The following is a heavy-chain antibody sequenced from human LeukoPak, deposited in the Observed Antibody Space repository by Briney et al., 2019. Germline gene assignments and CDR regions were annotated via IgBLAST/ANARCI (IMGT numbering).Heavy chain of an antibody. D-gene: IGHD6-13*01. V-gene: IGHV3-30-3*02. CDR3: AKRQGSSWYGPVCYFDY. CDR1: GFTFSSYA. Sequence: GGSLRLSCAASGFTFSSYAMHWVRQAPGKGLEWVAVISYDGSNKYYADSVKGRFTISRDNSKNTLYLQMNSLRAEDTAVYYCAKRQGSSWYGPVCYFDYWGQGTLVTVSS. CDR2: ISYDGSNK. J-gene: IGHJ4*02.